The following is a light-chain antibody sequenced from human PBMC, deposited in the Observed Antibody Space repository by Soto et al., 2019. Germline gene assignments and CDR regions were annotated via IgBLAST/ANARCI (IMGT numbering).Light chain of an antibody. J-gene: IGKJ1*01. CDR1: QTVSRSY. CDR3: QQYGNSRWT. CDR2: GAS. Sequence: EIVLTQSPGALSLSPGERATLSCRASQTVSRSYLAWYHQKPGQAPRLLIYGASTRATGIPDRFSGSGSGTDFTLTISRLEPEDFAVYYCQQYGNSRWTFGQGTKVEIK. V-gene: IGKV3-20*01.